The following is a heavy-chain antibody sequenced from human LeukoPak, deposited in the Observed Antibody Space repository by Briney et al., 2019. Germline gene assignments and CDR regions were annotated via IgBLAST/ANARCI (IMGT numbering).Heavy chain of an antibody. Sequence: ASVKVSCKASGYTFTGYYMHWVRQAPGQGLEWMGWINPNSGGTNYAQKFQGRVTMTRDTSISTAYMELSRLRSDDTAVYYRARGHYSNYVRGGFYYYYGMDVWGQGTTVTVSS. V-gene: IGHV1-2*02. CDR2: INPNSGGT. J-gene: IGHJ6*02. CDR3: ARGHYSNYVRGGFYYYYGMDV. D-gene: IGHD4-11*01. CDR1: GYTFTGYY.